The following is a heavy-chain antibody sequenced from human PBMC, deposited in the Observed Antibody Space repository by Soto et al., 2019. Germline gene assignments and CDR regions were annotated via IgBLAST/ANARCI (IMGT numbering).Heavy chain of an antibody. CDR3: ASGIGSSGEDYYYGMDV. Sequence: PGGSLRLSCAASGFTFSSYWMSWVRQAPGKGLEWVANIKQDGSEKYYVDSVKGRFTISRDNAKNSLYLQMNSLRAEDTAVYYCASGIGSSGEDYYYGMDVWGQGTTVTVS. J-gene: IGHJ6*02. CDR2: IKQDGSEK. D-gene: IGHD6-19*01. CDR1: GFTFSSYW. V-gene: IGHV3-7*03.